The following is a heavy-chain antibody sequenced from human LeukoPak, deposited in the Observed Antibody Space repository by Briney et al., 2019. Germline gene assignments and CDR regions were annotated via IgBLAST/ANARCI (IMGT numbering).Heavy chain of an antibody. Sequence: PGGSLRLSCAASGFTFSNYWMSWVRQAPGKGLEWVANITQDGSEKYYVDSVKGRFTISRDNAKNSLYLQMNSLRAEDTAVYYCAGDPVASPLVAFDIWGQGTMVTVSS. CDR3: AGDPVASPLVAFDI. CDR2: ITQDGSEK. D-gene: IGHD2-21*01. J-gene: IGHJ3*02. CDR1: GFTFSNYW. V-gene: IGHV3-7*01.